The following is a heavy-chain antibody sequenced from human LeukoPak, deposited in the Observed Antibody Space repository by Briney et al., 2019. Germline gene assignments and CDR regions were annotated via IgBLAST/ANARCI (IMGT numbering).Heavy chain of an antibody. J-gene: IGHJ4*02. CDR3: ARLYGSGFDY. V-gene: IGHV4-39*01. D-gene: IGHD6-19*01. CDR2: IYYTGST. CDR1: GGSINSSSYY. Sequence: SETLSLTCAVSGGSINSSSYYWYWIRQSPEKGLEWIGSIYYTGSTYCNPSLKSRVTISVDTSKNRFSLKLSSVTAADTAVYYCARLYGSGFDYWGQGTLVTVSS.